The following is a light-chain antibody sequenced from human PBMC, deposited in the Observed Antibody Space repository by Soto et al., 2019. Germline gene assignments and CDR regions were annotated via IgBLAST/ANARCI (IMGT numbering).Light chain of an antibody. V-gene: IGKV1-5*03. Sequence: DIQMTQSPSTLSASVGDRVTITCRASQSISSWLAWYQKKPGKAPKVLIYKASSLESGVPSRFSGSGSGTEFTLTISSLQPDDFATYYCQQYNSYSRTVGQGTKLEIK. J-gene: IGKJ2*01. CDR3: QQYNSYSRT. CDR1: QSISSW. CDR2: KAS.